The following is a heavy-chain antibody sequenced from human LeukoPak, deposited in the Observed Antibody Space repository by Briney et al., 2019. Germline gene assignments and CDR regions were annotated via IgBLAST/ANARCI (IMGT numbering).Heavy chain of an antibody. D-gene: IGHD6-19*01. CDR2: ISGSGGST. CDR3: AKDTLIAVAAYFDY. J-gene: IGHJ4*02. V-gene: IGHV3-23*01. CDR1: EFTFSSYA. Sequence: GRCLRLSCAASEFTFSSYAMSWVRQAPGKGLEWVSAISGSGGSTYYADSVKGRFTISRDNSKNTLYLQMNSLRAEDTAVYYCAKDTLIAVAAYFDYWGQGTLVTVSS.